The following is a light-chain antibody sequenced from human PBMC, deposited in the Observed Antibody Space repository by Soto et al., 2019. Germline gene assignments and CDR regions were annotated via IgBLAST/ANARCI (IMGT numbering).Light chain of an antibody. CDR2: EVN. J-gene: IGLJ2*01. V-gene: IGLV2-14*01. CDR1: SSDVGIYKY. Sequence: QSALTQPASVSGSPGQSITISCTGTSSDVGIYKYVSWYQQHPGKAPKLLIYEVNNRPSGVSNRFSASKSGNTASLTISGLQAEDEGDYYCSSYTSSSSLEVVFGGGTKVTVL. CDR3: SSYTSSSSLEVV.